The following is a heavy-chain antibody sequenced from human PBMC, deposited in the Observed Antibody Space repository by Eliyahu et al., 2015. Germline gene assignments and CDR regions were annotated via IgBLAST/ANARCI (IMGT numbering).Heavy chain of an antibody. Sequence: EVQXVXSGGGLVQPGGSLRLSCSASGFTFSSYWXSWVRQAPGKGLEWVAHXKQDGSEKYYVDSVKGRFTISRDNAKNSLHLQMNSLRAEDTAVYYCGKGRTTXTEWGQGTLVTVSS. V-gene: IGHV3-7*01. D-gene: IGHD4-17*01. J-gene: IGHJ4*02. CDR1: GFTFSSYW. CDR2: XKQDGSEK. CDR3: GKGRTTXTE.